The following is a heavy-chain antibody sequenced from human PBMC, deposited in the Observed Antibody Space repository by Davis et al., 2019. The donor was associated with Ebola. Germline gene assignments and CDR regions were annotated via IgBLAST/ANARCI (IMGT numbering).Heavy chain of an antibody. Sequence: ASVKVSCKASGYTFTGYYMHWVRQAPGQGLEWMGWINPNSGGTNYAQKFQGRVTMTRDTSISTAYMELSRLRSDDTAVYYCARTANYYYYMDVWGKGTTVTVSS. J-gene: IGHJ6*03. D-gene: IGHD6-25*01. V-gene: IGHV1-2*02. CDR2: INPNSGGT. CDR1: GYTFTGYY. CDR3: ARTANYYYYMDV.